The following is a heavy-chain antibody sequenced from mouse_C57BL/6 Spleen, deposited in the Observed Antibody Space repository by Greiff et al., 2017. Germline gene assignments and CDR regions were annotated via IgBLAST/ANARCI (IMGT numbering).Heavy chain of an antibody. CDR1: GYSFTGYF. D-gene: IGHD2-2*01. J-gene: IGHJ4*01. CDR3: ARGGYDEGYAMDY. V-gene: IGHV1-20*01. Sequence: EVKLMESGPELVKPGDSVKISCKASGYSFTGYFMNWVMQSHGKSLEWIGRINPYNGDTFYNQKFKGKATLTVDKSSSTAHMELRSLTSEDSAVYYCARGGYDEGYAMDYWGQGTSVTVSS. CDR2: INPYNGDT.